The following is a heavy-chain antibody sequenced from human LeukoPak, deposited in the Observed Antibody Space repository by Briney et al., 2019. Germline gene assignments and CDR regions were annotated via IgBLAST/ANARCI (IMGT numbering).Heavy chain of an antibody. J-gene: IGHJ4*02. CDR3: ARDRRPGIAAAGLDY. CDR1: GFTFSSCW. V-gene: IGHV3-7*01. CDR2: IRQDGSEK. Sequence: PGGSLRLSCAASGFTFSSCWMSWVRQAPGKGLEWVANIRQDGSEKYYVDSVKGRFTISRDNAKNSLYLQMNSLRAEDTAVYYCARDRRPGIAAAGLDYWGQGTLVTVSS. D-gene: IGHD6-13*01.